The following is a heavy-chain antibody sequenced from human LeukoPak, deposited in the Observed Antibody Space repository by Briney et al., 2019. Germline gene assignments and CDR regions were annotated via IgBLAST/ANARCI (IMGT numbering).Heavy chain of an antibody. CDR2: IYYRGST. CDR1: GGSISNYY. V-gene: IGHV4-59*01. Sequence: PAETLSLTCTVSGGSISNYYWSWIRQPPGKGLEWIGYIYYRGSTNYNPSLKSRVTISVDTSNKQFSLKLNSVTAADTAVYYCARGVDYGGNSYHFDYWGQGTLVTVSS. J-gene: IGHJ4*02. D-gene: IGHD4-23*01. CDR3: ARGVDYGGNSYHFDY.